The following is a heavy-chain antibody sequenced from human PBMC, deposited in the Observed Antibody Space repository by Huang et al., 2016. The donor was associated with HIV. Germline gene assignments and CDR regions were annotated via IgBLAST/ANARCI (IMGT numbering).Heavy chain of an antibody. CDR3: ARDSGYYRYFDY. V-gene: IGHV7-4-1*02. D-gene: IGHD3-22*01. J-gene: IGHJ4*02. CDR2: INPNSGNP. Sequence: QVQLVQSGSELKKPGASVKVSCKVSGYTFTDYQISWVRQAPGQGLEWIGLINPNSGNPTYAQGFTGRFVFSLDTAVSTAYLQISSLKAEDTAVYFCARDSGYYRYFDYWGQGTLVTVSS. CDR1: GYTFTDYQ.